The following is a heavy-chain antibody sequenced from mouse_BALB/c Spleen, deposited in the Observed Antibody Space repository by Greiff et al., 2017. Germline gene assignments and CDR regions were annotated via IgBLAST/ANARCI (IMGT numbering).Heavy chain of an antibody. CDR2: IDPANGNT. D-gene: IGHD1-1*01. CDR1: GFNIKDTY. CDR3: AIEDYYGSSPYR. J-gene: IGHJ2*01. V-gene: IGHV14-3*02. Sequence: EVQRVESGAELVKPGASVKLSCTASGFNIKDTYMHWVKQRPEQGLEWIGRIDPANGNTKYDPKFQGKATITADTSSNTAYLQLSSLTSEDTAVYYCAIEDYYGSSPYRWGQGTTLTVSS.